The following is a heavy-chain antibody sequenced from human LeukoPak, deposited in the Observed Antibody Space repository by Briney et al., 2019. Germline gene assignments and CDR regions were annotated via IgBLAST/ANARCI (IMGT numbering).Heavy chain of an antibody. CDR2: IYTSGST. J-gene: IGHJ4*02. V-gene: IGHV4-61*02. CDR1: GGSISSGSYY. D-gene: IGHD3-10*01. CDR3: ASELAGIFDY. Sequence: SETLSLTCTVSGGSISSGSYYWSWIRQPAGKGLEWVGRIYTSGSTNYNPSLKSRVTISVDTSKNQFSLKLSSVTAADTAVYYCASELAGIFDYWGQGTLVTVSS.